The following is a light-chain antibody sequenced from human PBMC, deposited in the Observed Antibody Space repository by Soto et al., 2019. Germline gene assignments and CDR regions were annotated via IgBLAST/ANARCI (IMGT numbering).Light chain of an antibody. CDR3: AAWDDRLHGGV. CDR1: SSNIGSNT. Sequence: QSVLTQPPSSSGTPGQRVTISCSGSSSNIGSNTVNWYQQLPGTAPKVLIYNNNQRPSGVPDRFSGSKSCTSASLAISCLQSEDEADYYVAAWDDRLHGGVFGGGTTLNVL. V-gene: IGLV1-44*01. J-gene: IGLJ3*02. CDR2: NNN.